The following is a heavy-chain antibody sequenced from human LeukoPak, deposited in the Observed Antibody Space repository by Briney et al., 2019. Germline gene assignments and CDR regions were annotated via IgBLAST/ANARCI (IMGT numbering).Heavy chain of an antibody. D-gene: IGHD3-3*01. V-gene: IGHV4-34*01. Sequence: PSETPSLTCTVSGGSISSYYWSWIRQPPGKGLEWIGEINHSGSTNYNPSLKSRVTISVDTSKNQFSLKLSSVTAADTAVYYCATRLPQSITIFGVAPQVWGQGTLVTVSS. CDR3: ATRLPQSITIFGVAPQV. J-gene: IGHJ4*02. CDR2: INHSGST. CDR1: GGSISSYY.